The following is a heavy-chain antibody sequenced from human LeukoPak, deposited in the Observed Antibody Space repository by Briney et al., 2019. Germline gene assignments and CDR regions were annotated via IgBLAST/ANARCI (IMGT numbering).Heavy chain of an antibody. CDR1: GFTFSSYA. D-gene: IGHD5-24*01. Sequence: VGSLRLSCTASGFTFSSYAMNLVRQAPGKGLEWVSAISGSGGSTYYAESVKGRFTISRDNSKNTLYLQMNSLRAEDTAVYYCAKTRRDGYNFYYFDYWGQGTLVTVSS. V-gene: IGHV3-23*01. J-gene: IGHJ4*02. CDR2: ISGSGGST. CDR3: AKTRRDGYNFYYFDY.